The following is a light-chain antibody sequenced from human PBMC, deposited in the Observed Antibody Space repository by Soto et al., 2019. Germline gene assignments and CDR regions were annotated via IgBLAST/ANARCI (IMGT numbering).Light chain of an antibody. Sequence: EIVLTQYPGTLSLSAGERTTLSCGASQSVSSNLLDWYQQKPGQAPRLLIYGASSRATGIPDRFSGSVSGTDFTLPISRLEPEDFAVYYGQLYAFSHGITFGQGTRLEIK. J-gene: IGKJ5*01. CDR2: GAS. CDR1: QSVSSNL. CDR3: QLYAFSHGIT. V-gene: IGKV3-20*01.